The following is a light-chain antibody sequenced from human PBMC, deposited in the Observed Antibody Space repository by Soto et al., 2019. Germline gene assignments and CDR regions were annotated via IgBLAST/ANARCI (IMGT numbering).Light chain of an antibody. J-gene: IGKJ5*01. CDR1: QSVSSN. Sequence: EMLMTQSPSTLSLSPGQRGTLSCRASQSVSSNLAWYQQKPGQAPRLLIYDASNSATVIPARFSGSGSGKDFNLTISSLQPEDFAYYYCQQYKSYSITFGQGTRLEIK. V-gene: IGKV3D-15*01. CDR3: QQYKSYSIT. CDR2: DAS.